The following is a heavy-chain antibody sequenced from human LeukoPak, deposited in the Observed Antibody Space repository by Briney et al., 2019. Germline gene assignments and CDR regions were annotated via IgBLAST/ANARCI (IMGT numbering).Heavy chain of an antibody. V-gene: IGHV4-61*09. Sequence: SQTLSLTCTVSGGSISSTSYYWSWIRQPAGKGLEWIGHIYTTGSTNYNPSLKSRVTISLDTSKNQFSLKLSSVTAADTAVYYCARGAYFYGSGINWFDPWGQGTLITVSS. D-gene: IGHD3-10*01. CDR1: GGSISSTSYY. J-gene: IGHJ5*02. CDR2: IYTTGST. CDR3: ARGAYFYGSGINWFDP.